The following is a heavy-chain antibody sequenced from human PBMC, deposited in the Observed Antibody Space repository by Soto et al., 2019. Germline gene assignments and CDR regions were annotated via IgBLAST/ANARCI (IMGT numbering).Heavy chain of an antibody. V-gene: IGHV3-23*01. J-gene: IGHJ4*02. CDR1: GFTFSRDG. CDR2: ITDNGRST. Sequence: GGSLRLSCAASGFTFSRDGMSWVRQAPGKGLEWVSLITDNGRSTYYADSVKGRFTISRDNTKNTVFLQMNSLRAEDTAVYYCAKERATTTAFDSWGQGALVTVSS. D-gene: IGHD4-17*01. CDR3: AKERATTTAFDS.